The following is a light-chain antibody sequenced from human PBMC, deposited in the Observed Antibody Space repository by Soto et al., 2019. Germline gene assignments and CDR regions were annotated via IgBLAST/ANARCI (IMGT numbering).Light chain of an antibody. CDR1: QSISSW. V-gene: IGKV1-5*01. CDR2: DAS. J-gene: IGKJ1*01. Sequence: DIQMTQSPSTLSASVGDRVTITCRASQSISSWLAWYQQKPGKAPKLLIYDASSLESGVPSRFSGSGSGTEFTLTISSLQSEDFAVYHCQHYNSWPRPWTFGQGTKVDTK. CDR3: QHYNSWPRPWT.